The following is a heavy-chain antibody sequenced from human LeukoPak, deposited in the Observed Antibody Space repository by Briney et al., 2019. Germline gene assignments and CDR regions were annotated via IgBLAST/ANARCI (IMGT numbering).Heavy chain of an antibody. Sequence: GGSLRLSCAASGFTFSNYAMTWVRQAPGKGLEWVSSISSSSSYIYYADSVKGRFTISRDNAKNSLYLQMNSLRAEDTAVYYCAREQPPRYYGSGSSPFDYWGQGTLVTVSS. J-gene: IGHJ4*02. D-gene: IGHD3-10*01. V-gene: IGHV3-21*01. CDR1: GFTFSNYA. CDR2: ISSSSSYI. CDR3: AREQPPRYYGSGSSPFDY.